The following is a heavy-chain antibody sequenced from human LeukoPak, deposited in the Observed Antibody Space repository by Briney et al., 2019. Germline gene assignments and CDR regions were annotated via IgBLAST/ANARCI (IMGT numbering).Heavy chain of an antibody. D-gene: IGHD2-15*01. CDR3: AKGAGGGQVDWFDP. V-gene: IGHV3-23*01. J-gene: IGHJ5*02. CDR1: GFTFDDYA. CDR2: VSGSGGGT. Sequence: GRSLRLSCAASGFTFDDYAMHWVRQAPGKGLEWVSTVSGSGGGTYYADSVKGRFTISRDNSKNTLYLQMNSLRGEDTAVYYCAKGAGGGQVDWFDPWGQGTLVTVSS.